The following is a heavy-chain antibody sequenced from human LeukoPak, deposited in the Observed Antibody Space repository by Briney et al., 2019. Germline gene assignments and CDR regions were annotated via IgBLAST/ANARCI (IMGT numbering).Heavy chain of an antibody. J-gene: IGHJ4*02. Sequence: ASVEVSCKASGYTFSSFDMNWVRQAPGQGLEWMGWINPNSDNTVYGQKFQGRLTLTRDTSTSTAYMELSSLTSDDRAVYFCARSVAGQGYWGQGTLVTVSS. CDR2: INPNSDNT. CDR1: GYTFSSFD. D-gene: IGHD6-19*01. CDR3: ARSVAGQGY. V-gene: IGHV1-8*01.